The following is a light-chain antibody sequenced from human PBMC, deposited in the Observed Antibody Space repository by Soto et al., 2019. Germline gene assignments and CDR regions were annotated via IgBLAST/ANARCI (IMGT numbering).Light chain of an antibody. CDR2: RTS. J-gene: IGKJ1*01. Sequence: EIVMTQSPATLSVSPGERATLSCRASQSISSNLAWYQQRPGQAPRLLMFRTSSRATGFPARFSGSGSGTEFNLTISSLQSEDFGVYYCQQYGSSPTWTVGQGTKV. CDR3: QQYGSSPTWT. CDR1: QSISSN. V-gene: IGKV3-15*01.